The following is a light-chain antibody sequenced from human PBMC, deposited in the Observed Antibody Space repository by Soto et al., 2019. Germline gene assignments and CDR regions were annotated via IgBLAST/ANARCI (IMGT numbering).Light chain of an antibody. J-gene: IGLJ1*01. V-gene: IGLV2-14*01. CDR1: SCDVGGYNY. Sequence: QSALTQPASVSGSPGQSIAISSTGTSCDVGGYNYVSWYQQHPGKAPKLMIYDVSNRPSGVSNRFSGSKSGNTASLTISGLQAEDEADYYCSSYTSSSTDFGTGTKLTVL. CDR3: SSYTSSSTD. CDR2: DVS.